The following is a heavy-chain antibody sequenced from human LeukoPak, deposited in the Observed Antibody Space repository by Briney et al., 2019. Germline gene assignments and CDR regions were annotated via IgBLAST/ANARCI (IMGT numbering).Heavy chain of an antibody. D-gene: IGHD3-9*01. CDR1: GFTFSSYG. CDR3: ARNWGDHFDWLHDY. V-gene: IGHV3-33*01. J-gene: IGHJ4*02. CDR2: IWYDGSNR. Sequence: GGSLRLSCAASGFTFSSYGMHWVRQAPGRGREGVAIIWYDGSNRYYADSVKGRFTISRDNSKNTLYLQMNSLRAEDTAVYYCARNWGDHFDWLHDYWGQGTLVTVSS.